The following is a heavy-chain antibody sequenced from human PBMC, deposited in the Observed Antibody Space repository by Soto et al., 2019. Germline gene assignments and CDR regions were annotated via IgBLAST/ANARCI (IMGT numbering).Heavy chain of an antibody. CDR2: INPGNGNT. Sequence: GASVKVSCKASGYTFTSYGMNWVRQAPGRGLEGMGWINPGNGNTKYSQKFQGRVIIERDSLYLQMNSLSAEDTAVYYCARIYCRSSCYIDYWGQGTLVTVSS. J-gene: IGHJ4*02. CDR3: ARIYCRSSCYIDY. D-gene: IGHD2-2*01. V-gene: IGHV1-3*01. CDR1: GYTFTSYG.